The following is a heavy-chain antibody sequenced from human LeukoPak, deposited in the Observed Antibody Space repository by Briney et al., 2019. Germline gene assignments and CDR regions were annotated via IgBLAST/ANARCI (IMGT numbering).Heavy chain of an antibody. Sequence: GGSLRLSCAASGFTFSLHWMSWVRQAPGKGLEWVSYISASGSAIYYVDSVKGRFTISRDNAKNSLYLQMNSLRAEDTAVYYCVRDGYYGHDSFDIWGQGTMVTVSS. CDR3: VRDGYYGHDSFDI. CDR1: GFTFSLHW. V-gene: IGHV3-48*03. CDR2: ISASGSAI. D-gene: IGHD3-10*01. J-gene: IGHJ3*02.